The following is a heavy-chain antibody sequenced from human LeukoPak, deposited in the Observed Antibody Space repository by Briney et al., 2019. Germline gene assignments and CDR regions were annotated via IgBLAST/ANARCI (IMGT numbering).Heavy chain of an antibody. Sequence: SETLSLTCTVSGYSISSGYYWGWIRQPPGKGLEWIGSIYHSGSTYYNPSLKSRVTISVDTSKNQFSLKLSSVTAADTAVHYCARVAYSSSGNWFDPWGQGTLVTVSS. CDR2: IYHSGST. V-gene: IGHV4-38-2*02. CDR1: GYSISSGYY. CDR3: ARVAYSSSGNWFDP. J-gene: IGHJ5*02. D-gene: IGHD6-6*01.